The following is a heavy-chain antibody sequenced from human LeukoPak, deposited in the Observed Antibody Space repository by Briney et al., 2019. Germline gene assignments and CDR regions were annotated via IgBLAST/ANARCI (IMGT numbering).Heavy chain of an antibody. CDR1: GFTFSSYA. CDR3: ARRGRGYSGYGDDY. CDR2: ISGSGGST. D-gene: IGHD5-12*01. J-gene: IGHJ4*02. Sequence: GGSLRLSCAASGFTFSSYAMSWVRQAPGKGLEWVSAISGSGGSTYYADSVKGRFTISRDNAKNSLYLQMNSLRAEDTAVYYCARRGRGYSGYGDDYWGQGTLVTVSS. V-gene: IGHV3-23*01.